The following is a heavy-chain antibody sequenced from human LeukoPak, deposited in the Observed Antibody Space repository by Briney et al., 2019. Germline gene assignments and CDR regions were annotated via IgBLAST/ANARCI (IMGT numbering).Heavy chain of an antibody. J-gene: IGHJ4*02. CDR1: GYTFTNYD. CDR3: ASNPPKTGDFNY. D-gene: IGHD7-27*01. Sequence: GASVKVSCKTSGYTFTNYDINWLRQAPGQGLEWMGWMSPNSGNTGYAQKFQGRVTMTRDTSISTAYMELSSLRSEDTAVHYCASNPPKTGDFNYWGLGTLVTVSS. V-gene: IGHV1-8*01. CDR2: MSPNSGNT.